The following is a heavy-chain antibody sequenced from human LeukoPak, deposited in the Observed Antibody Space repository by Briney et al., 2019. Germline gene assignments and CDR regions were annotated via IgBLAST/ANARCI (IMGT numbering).Heavy chain of an antibody. Sequence: SGGSLRLSCAAYGFTVSSNYMSWVRQAPGKGLEWVSVIYSGGSTYYADSVKGRFTISRDNSKNTLYLQMNSLRAEDTAVYYCARTKGIAVAGLAWFDPWGQGTLVTVSS. D-gene: IGHD6-19*01. CDR2: IYSGGST. J-gene: IGHJ5*02. CDR1: GFTVSSNY. CDR3: ARTKGIAVAGLAWFDP. V-gene: IGHV3-66*01.